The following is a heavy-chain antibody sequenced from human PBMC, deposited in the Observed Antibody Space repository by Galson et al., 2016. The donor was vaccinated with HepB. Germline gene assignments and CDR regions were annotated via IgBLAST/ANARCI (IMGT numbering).Heavy chain of an antibody. D-gene: IGHD2-21*01. CDR3: AHSVAQQCGDGCYSISGWFDP. J-gene: IGHJ5*02. CDR2: IYWDEDK. Sequence: PALVKPTQTLTLTCTFSGFSLSTSGEGVGWIRQPPGKAPEWLALIYWDEDKRYSPSLKSRLTITKDTSKNQVVLTMTNMDPVDTATYFCAHSVAQQCGDGCYSISGWFDPWGQGTLVTVSS. CDR1: GFSLSTSGEG. V-gene: IGHV2-5*02.